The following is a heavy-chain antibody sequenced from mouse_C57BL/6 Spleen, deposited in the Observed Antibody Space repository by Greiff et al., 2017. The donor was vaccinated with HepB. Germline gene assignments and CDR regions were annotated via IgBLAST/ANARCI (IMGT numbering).Heavy chain of an antibody. V-gene: IGHV1-4*01. Sequence: VQLQESGAELARPGASVKMSCKASGYTFTSYTMHWVKQRPGQGLEWIGYINPSSGYTKYNQKFKDKATLTADKSSSTAYMQLSSLTSEDSAVYYCARCPHYYGSSLHVWGTGTTVTVSS. CDR2: INPSSGYT. CDR1: GYTFTSYT. CDR3: ARCPHYYGSSLHV. J-gene: IGHJ1*03. D-gene: IGHD1-1*01.